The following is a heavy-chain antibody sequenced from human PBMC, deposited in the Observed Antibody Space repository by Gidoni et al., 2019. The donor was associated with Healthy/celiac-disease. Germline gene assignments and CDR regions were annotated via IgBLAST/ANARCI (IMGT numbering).Heavy chain of an antibody. CDR2: INHSGST. V-gene: IGHV4-34*01. CDR3: ARAQRITMVRGVTDYFDY. J-gene: IGHJ4*02. CDR1: GGSFSGYY. Sequence: QVQLQQWGAGLLKPSETLSLTCAVDGGSFSGYYWSWIRQPPGKGLEWIGEINHSGSTNYNPSLKSRVTISVDTSKNQFALKLSSVTAADAAVYYCARAQRITMVRGVTDYFDYWGQGTLVTVSS. D-gene: IGHD3-10*01.